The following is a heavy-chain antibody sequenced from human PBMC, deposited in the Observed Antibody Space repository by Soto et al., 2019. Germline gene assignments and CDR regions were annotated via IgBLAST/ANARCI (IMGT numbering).Heavy chain of an antibody. Sequence: QVQLVQSGAEVKKPGASVKVSCKASGYTFTSYGISWVRQAPGPGLEWMGWISAYNGNTNYAQKLQGRVTMTTDTSTGTAYLALRSLRSDATAVYSCARGSDYGDYGAFDYWGQGTLVTVSS. J-gene: IGHJ4*02. V-gene: IGHV1-18*04. D-gene: IGHD4-17*01. CDR1: GYTFTSYG. CDR2: ISAYNGNT. CDR3: ARGSDYGDYGAFDY.